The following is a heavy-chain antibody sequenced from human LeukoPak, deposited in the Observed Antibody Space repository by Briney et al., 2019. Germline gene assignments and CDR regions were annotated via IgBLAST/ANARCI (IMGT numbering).Heavy chain of an antibody. J-gene: IGHJ4*02. CDR3: AKSVIRGFRDLAATDFDS. Sequence: PGGSLRLSCAASGFTFSSYGMNWVRQAPGKGLEWVSGISGDAGRTYYADSVKGRFTIYRDNSKNTLYLQMDSLRGEDTAVYYCAKSVIRGFRDLAATDFDSWGQGTLVTVSS. V-gene: IGHV3-23*01. D-gene: IGHD3-10*01. CDR2: ISGDAGRT. CDR1: GFTFSSYG.